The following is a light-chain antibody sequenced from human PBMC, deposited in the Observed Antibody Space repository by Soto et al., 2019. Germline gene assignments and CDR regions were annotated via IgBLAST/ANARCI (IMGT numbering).Light chain of an antibody. CDR3: QQSYSTPLT. CDR2: GAS. Sequence: DIQMTQSPSSLSASVGDRVTITCRASQSIARYLNWYQQKPGKAPKLLIYGASSLQSGVPSRFSGSGSEADFTLAISSLQPEDFATFYCQQSYSTPLTFGGGTKVEIK. CDR1: QSIARY. J-gene: IGKJ4*01. V-gene: IGKV1-39*01.